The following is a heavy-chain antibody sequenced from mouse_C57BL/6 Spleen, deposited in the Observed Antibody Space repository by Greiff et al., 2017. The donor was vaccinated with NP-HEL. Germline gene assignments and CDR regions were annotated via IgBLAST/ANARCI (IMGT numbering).Heavy chain of an antibody. D-gene: IGHD2-1*01. CDR1: GYTFTSYW. CDR3: ARDGNYEYAMDY. Sequence: QVQLKQSGAELVKPGASVKLSCKASGYTFTSYWMHWVKQRPGQGLEWIGMIHPNSGSTNYNEKFKSKATLTVDKSSSTAYMQLSSLTSEDSAVYYCARDGNYEYAMDYWGQGTSVTVSS. V-gene: IGHV1-64*01. J-gene: IGHJ4*01. CDR2: IHPNSGST.